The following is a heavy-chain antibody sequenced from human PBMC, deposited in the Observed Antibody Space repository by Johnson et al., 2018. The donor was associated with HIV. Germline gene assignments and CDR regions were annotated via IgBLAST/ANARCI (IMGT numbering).Heavy chain of an antibody. Sequence: MMLVESGGGLVKPGGSLRLSCEASGFTFNNAWMGWVRQAPGKGLEWVGRIKSKTNGATTDYAAPLKGRFTISRDDSKNTLYLQMNSLKTEDTAVYYCTRSIAASGRDAVDMWGQGTMVTVSS. CDR2: IKSKTNGATT. D-gene: IGHD6-13*01. J-gene: IGHJ3*02. CDR3: TRSIAASGRDAVDM. V-gene: IGHV3-15*01. CDR1: GFTFNNAW.